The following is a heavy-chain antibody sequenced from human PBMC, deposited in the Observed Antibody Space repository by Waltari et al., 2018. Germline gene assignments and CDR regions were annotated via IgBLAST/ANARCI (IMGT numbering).Heavy chain of an antibody. J-gene: IGHJ5*02. Sequence: QVQLQQWGAGLLKPSETLSLTCAVYGGSFSGYYWSWIRQPPGKGLEWIGEINPVGSTNYNPSLKSRVTISVDTSKNQFFLKLSSVTAADTAVYYCARGQLGYCSSTSCYSGTGWFDPWGQGTLVTVSS. CDR1: GGSFSGYY. D-gene: IGHD2-2*02. CDR2: INPVGST. CDR3: ARGQLGYCSSTSCYSGTGWFDP. V-gene: IGHV4-34*01.